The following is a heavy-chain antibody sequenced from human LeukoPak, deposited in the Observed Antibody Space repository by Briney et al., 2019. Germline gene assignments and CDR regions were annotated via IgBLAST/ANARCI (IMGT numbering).Heavy chain of an antibody. CDR1: AGTFSSYT. V-gene: IGHV1-69*04. CDR3: ARERNSGSYCFDY. D-gene: IGHD1-26*01. Sequence: ASVKVSCRASAGTFSSYTISWVRQAPGQGLEWMGRIIPILGIANYAQKFQGRVTITADKSTSTAYMELSSLTSEDTAVYYCARERNSGSYCFDYCGQGTLVTVSS. CDR2: IIPILGIA. J-gene: IGHJ4*02.